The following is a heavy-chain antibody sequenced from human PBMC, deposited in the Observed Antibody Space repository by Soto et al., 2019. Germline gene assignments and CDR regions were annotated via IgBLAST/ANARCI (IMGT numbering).Heavy chain of an antibody. J-gene: IGHJ6*02. Sequence: HPGGSLRLSCAASGFTFSSYAMSWVRQAPGKGLEWVSAISITGGSTYYSDSVNGRFTITTDNTKNPLYLQMNSLTAEDTAVYYCAKQQRFLRLYGMDVWGQGTTVTVSS. V-gene: IGHV3-23*01. CDR2: ISITGGST. CDR1: GFTFSSYA. CDR3: AKQQRFLRLYGMDV. D-gene: IGHD3-3*01.